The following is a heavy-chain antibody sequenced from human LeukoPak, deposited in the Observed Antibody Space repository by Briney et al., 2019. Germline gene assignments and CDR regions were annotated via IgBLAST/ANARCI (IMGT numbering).Heavy chain of an antibody. V-gene: IGHV2-5*01. CDR1: GFSLSTSGVG. CDR3: AASPGYDFWSGYPY. D-gene: IGHD3-3*01. J-gene: IGHJ4*02. Sequence: SGPTLVKPTPTLTLTCTFTGFSLSTSGVGVGWIRQPPGKALEWLALIYWNDDTQYSPTLKSRLTLTKHTSKNQVLLTITNTDPVDTAPYYCAASPGYDFWSGYPYWGQGTLVTVSS. CDR2: IYWNDDT.